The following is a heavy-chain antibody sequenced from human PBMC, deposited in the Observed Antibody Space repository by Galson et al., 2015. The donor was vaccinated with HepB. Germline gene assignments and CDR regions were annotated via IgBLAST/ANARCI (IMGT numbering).Heavy chain of an antibody. CDR3: ARDQGYCSGTSCPNWFDS. Sequence: SLRLSCAASGFTFSSFSMNWVRQAPGKGLEWVSSISTSGSYISYADSVKGQFTISRDNAKNSLSLQMDSLRAEDTAVYYCARDQGYCSGTSCPNWFDSWGQGTLVTVSS. V-gene: IGHV3-21*01. J-gene: IGHJ5*01. CDR1: GFTFSSFS. CDR2: ISTSGSYI. D-gene: IGHD2-2*01.